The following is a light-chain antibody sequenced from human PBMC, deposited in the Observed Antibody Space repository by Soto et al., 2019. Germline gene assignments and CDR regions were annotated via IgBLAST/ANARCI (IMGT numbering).Light chain of an antibody. CDR3: SSYTSTSTLV. CDR2: EVS. Sequence: QSVLTQPASVSGSPGQSITISCTGAISDVGGYNYVSWYQQHPGKAPKLMIYEVSNRPSGVSDRFSGSKSGNTASLTISGLQADDEADYYCSSYTSTSTLVFGGGTKLTVL. J-gene: IGLJ2*01. CDR1: ISDVGGYNY. V-gene: IGLV2-14*01.